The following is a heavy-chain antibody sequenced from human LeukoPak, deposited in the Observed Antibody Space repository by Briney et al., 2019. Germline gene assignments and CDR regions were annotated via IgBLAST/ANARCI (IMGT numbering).Heavy chain of an antibody. J-gene: IGHJ4*02. D-gene: IGHD6-13*01. CDR3: AKAKSSSWYDGIYFDY. V-gene: IGHV3-23*01. Sequence: PGGSLRLSCAASGFTFSSCAMSWVRQAPGKGLEWVSAISGSGGSTYYADSVKGRFTISRDNSKNTLYLQINSLRAEDSAVYYCAKAKSSSWYDGIYFDYWGQGTLVTVSS. CDR1: GFTFSSCA. CDR2: ISGSGGST.